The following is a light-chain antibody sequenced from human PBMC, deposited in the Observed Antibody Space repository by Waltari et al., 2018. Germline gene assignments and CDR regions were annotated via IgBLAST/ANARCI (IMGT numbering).Light chain of an antibody. CDR2: AAS. CDR1: QSISRY. J-gene: IGKJ1*01. V-gene: IGKV3-20*01. CDR3: QNHERLPAV. Sequence: LSCRASQSISRYLAWYQQKPGQAPRLLIYAASSRATGIPDRFSGSGSGTDFSLTISRLEPEDFAVYFCQNHERLPAVFDQGTKVEIK.